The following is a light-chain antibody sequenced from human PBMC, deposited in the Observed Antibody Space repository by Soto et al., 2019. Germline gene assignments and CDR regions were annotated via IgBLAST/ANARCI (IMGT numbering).Light chain of an antibody. V-gene: IGLV2-8*01. CDR2: EVN. CDR1: STDLGGYNY. CDR3: SSYAGSNNLI. Sequence: QSALTQPPSASGSPGQSVTISCTGTSTDLGGYNYVSWYQQHPGKAPKLMIYEVNLRASGVPDRFSGSKSGNTASLTVSGLQAEDEADYYCSSYAGSNNLIFGGGTKLTVL. J-gene: IGLJ2*01.